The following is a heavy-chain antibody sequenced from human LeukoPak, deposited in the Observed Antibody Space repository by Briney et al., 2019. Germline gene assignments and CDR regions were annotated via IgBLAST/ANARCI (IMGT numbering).Heavy chain of an antibody. J-gene: IGHJ4*02. Sequence: PSETLSLTCTVSGSMYNYYWSWIRQPPGKGLEWIGYIHYNGITNYNPSLKTRVTMSLDTSKNQVSLNLNSVTAADTAVYYCARTPWTAFWSGYSFFDYWGQGTLVTVSS. D-gene: IGHD3-3*01. CDR1: GSMYNYY. CDR3: ARTPWTAFWSGYSFFDY. V-gene: IGHV4-59*08. CDR2: IHYNGIT.